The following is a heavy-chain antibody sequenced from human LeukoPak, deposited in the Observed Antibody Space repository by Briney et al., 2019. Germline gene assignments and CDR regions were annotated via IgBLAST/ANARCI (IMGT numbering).Heavy chain of an antibody. D-gene: IGHD6-19*01. V-gene: IGHV3-23*01. CDR3: AKDARRSSGWYFFDH. J-gene: IGHJ4*02. CDR2: ISASGGST. Sequence: GGSLRLSCAASGFTFSSYAMSWVRQAPGKGLEWVSAISASGGSTYYADSVKGRFTISRDSPKNTLYLQMNSLRAEDTAVYYCAKDARRSSGWYFFDHWGQGTLVTVSS. CDR1: GFTFSSYA.